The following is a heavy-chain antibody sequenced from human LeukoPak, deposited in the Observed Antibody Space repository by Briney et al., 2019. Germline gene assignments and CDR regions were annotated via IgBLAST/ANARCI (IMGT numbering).Heavy chain of an antibody. D-gene: IGHD3-22*01. CDR1: GGSTSSGDYY. CDR2: IYYSGST. J-gene: IGHJ3*02. Sequence: PSETLSLTCTVSGGSTSSGDYYWSWIRQPPGKGLEWIGYIYYSGSTYYNPSLKSRVTISVDTSKNQFSLKLSSVTAADTAVYYCARVSYDSSGYYSDDAFDIWGQGTMVTVSS. CDR3: ARVSYDSSGYYSDDAFDI. V-gene: IGHV4-30-4*01.